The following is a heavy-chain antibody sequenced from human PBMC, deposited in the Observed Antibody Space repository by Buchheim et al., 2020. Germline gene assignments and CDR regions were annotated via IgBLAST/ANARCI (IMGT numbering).Heavy chain of an antibody. CDR1: GFTFSSYE. CDR3: AREEPWGYTATTYYYYGMDV. V-gene: IGHV3-48*03. J-gene: IGHJ6*02. Sequence: EVQLVESGGGLVQPGGSLRLSCAASGFTFSSYEMNWVRQAPGKGLEWVSYISSSGSTIYYADSVKGRFTISRDNAKNSLYLQMNSLRAEDTAVYYCAREEPWGYTATTYYYYGMDVWGQGTT. CDR2: ISSSGSTI. D-gene: IGHD5-18*01.